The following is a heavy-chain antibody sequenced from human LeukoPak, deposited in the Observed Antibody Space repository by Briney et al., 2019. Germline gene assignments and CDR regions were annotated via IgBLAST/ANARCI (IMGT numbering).Heavy chain of an antibody. CDR2: IGTAGDT. J-gene: IGHJ6*03. D-gene: IGHD6-19*01. V-gene: IGHV3-13*03. CDR3: ATQGSGYSSGWFSEGYYYYYYYMDV. CDR1: GFTFSNYD. Sequence: GGSLRLSCAACGFTFSNYDMHWVRQATGKGLEWVSAIGTAGDTYYPGSVKGQFTISRENAKNSLCLQMNSLRAGDTAVYYCATQGSGYSSGWFSEGYYYYYYYMDVWGKGTTVTVSS.